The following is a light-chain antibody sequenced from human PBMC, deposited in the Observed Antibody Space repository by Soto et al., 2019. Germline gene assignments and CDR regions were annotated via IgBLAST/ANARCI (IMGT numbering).Light chain of an antibody. Sequence: DIQMTQSPPTLSASVGDRVTITCRASQSIGGYLNWYQQKPGKAPNLLIYAASTLRSGVPSRFSGSGSGTDFTLTISSLQPEDFATYYCQQLNSYPLTFGGGTKVDIK. CDR1: QSIGGY. CDR3: QQLNSYPLT. J-gene: IGKJ4*01. V-gene: IGKV1-39*01. CDR2: AAS.